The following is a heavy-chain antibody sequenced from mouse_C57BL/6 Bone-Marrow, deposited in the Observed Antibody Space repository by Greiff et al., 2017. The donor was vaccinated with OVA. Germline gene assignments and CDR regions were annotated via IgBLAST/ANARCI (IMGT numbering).Heavy chain of an antibody. D-gene: IGHD2-4*01. J-gene: IGHJ2*01. Sequence: VQLKESGPGLAKPSQPLSLTCSVTGYSITSDYWNWIRKFPGNKLEYMGYISYSGSTYYNPSLKSRISITRDTSKNQYYLQLNSVTTEDTATYYCASSLSYDYDYFDYWGQGTTLTVSS. CDR3: ASSLSYDYDYFDY. CDR1: GYSITSDY. V-gene: IGHV3-8*01. CDR2: ISYSGST.